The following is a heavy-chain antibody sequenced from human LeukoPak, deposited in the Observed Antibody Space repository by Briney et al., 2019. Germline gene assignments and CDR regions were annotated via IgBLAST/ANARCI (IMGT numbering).Heavy chain of an antibody. D-gene: IGHD6-13*01. Sequence: GESLKISCKGSGYGFTSYWIGWVRQMPGKGLEWMGIIYLGDSDARYSPSFQGQVTISADKSISTAYLQWSSLKASDTAMYYCARHGIAAAGTEDAFDIWGQGTMVTVSS. V-gene: IGHV5-51*01. CDR3: ARHGIAAAGTEDAFDI. CDR1: GYGFTSYW. J-gene: IGHJ3*02. CDR2: IYLGDSDA.